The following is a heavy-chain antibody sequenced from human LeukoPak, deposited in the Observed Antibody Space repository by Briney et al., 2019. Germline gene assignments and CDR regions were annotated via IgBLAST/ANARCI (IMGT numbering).Heavy chain of an antibody. V-gene: IGHV3-23*01. J-gene: IGHJ4*02. D-gene: IGHD2-2*01. CDR2: ISGSGGST. Sequence: GGSLRLSCAASGFTFSNYGMNWVRQAPGRGLEWDSGISGSGGSTYYADSVKGRFTISRDNSKYTLYLQVNSLRAEDTAIYYCAKKRVLVVPAADFDYWGQGTLVTVSS. CDR1: GFTFSNYG. CDR3: AKKRVLVVPAADFDY.